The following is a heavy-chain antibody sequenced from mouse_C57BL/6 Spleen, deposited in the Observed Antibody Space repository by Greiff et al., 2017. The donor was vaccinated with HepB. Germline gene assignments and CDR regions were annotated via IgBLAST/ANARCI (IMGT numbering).Heavy chain of an antibody. D-gene: IGHD1-1*02. CDR2: IYPSDSET. J-gene: IGHJ2*01. CDR3: ARRWLREDYFDY. Sequence: QVQLQQPGAELVRPGSSVKLSCKASGYTFTSYWMDWVKQRPGQGLEWIGNIYPSDSETHYNQKFKDKATLTVDKSSSTAYMQLSSLTSEDSAVYYCARRWLREDYFDYWGQGTTLTVSS. V-gene: IGHV1-61*01. CDR1: GYTFTSYW.